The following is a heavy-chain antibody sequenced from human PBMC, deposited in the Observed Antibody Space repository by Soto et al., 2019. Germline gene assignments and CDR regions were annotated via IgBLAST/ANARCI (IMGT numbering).Heavy chain of an antibody. V-gene: IGHV4-4*02. J-gene: IGHJ3*02. CDR3: ARVPGVVVSADDAFDI. D-gene: IGHD2-21*02. Sequence: QVQLQESGPGLVKPSGTLSLTCAVSGGSVSSRNWWSWVRQSPGTGLEWMGEIYHSGSAHYNPSLNRRATISLDKAKNQFSLRLTSVTAADTAVYYCARVPGVVVSADDAFDIWGPGTRVIVSS. CDR1: GGSVSSRNW. CDR2: IYHSGSA.